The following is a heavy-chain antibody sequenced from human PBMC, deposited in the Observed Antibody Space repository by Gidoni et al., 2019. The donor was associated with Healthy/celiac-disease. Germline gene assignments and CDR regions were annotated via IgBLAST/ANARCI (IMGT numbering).Heavy chain of an antibody. V-gene: IGHV4-34*01. CDR3: ARGLLTSSSSSSVYYYGMDV. CDR1: GGSFSAYY. J-gene: IGHJ6*02. Sequence: QVQLQQWGAGLLKPSETLSLTCAVYGGSFSAYYWSWIRQPQGKGLEWMGEINHSGSTNYNPSLKSRVTISVDTSKNQFSLKLSSVTAADTAVYYCARGLLTSSSSSSVYYYGMDVWGQGTTVTVSS. D-gene: IGHD6-6*01. CDR2: INHSGST.